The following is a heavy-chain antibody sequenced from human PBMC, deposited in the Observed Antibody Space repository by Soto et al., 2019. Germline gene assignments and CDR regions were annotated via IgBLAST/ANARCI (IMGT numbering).Heavy chain of an antibody. V-gene: IGHV1-8*01. CDR3: AREAGSDPFFYYPYMDV. CDR1: GYTFTSYN. J-gene: IGHJ6*03. Sequence: QEQLVQSGAEVKKPGAPVKVSCKASGYTFTSYNINWVRQATGQGLEWMGWMNPNSGNTGYAEKFQGRVTMTRNSAISTAYMELRGLRSEDTAVYYCAREAGSDPFFYYPYMDVWGKGTTVTVSS. CDR2: MNPNSGNT. D-gene: IGHD3-10*01.